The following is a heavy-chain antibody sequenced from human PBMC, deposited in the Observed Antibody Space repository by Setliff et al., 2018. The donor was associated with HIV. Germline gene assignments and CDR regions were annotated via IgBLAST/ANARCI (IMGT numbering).Heavy chain of an antibody. V-gene: IGHV4-31*03. CDR1: GGSLMSGGYY. CDR2: VYYTGKT. Sequence: SETLSLTCSVSGGSLMSGGYYWSWIRQHPGKGLEWIGYVYYTGKTYYNPSLESRISMSVDTSKNQFSLKLTSVTAADTAIYYCARDLTSNSNCFEPWGQGTQVTVSS. D-gene: IGHD4-4*01. J-gene: IGHJ5*02. CDR3: ARDLTSNSNCFEP.